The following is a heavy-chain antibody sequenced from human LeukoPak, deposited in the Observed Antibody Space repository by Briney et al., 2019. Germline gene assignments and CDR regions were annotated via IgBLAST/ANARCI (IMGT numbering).Heavy chain of an antibody. V-gene: IGHV3-23*01. J-gene: IGHJ4*02. Sequence: GGSLRLSCAASGFTFSSYAMSWVRQTPGKGLEWVSAISGSGGSTYYADSVKGRFTISRDNSKNTLYLQMNSLRAEDTAVYYCAKKRGEYYDILTGYSPFDYWGQGTLVTVSS. CDR3: AKKRGEYYDILTGYSPFDY. D-gene: IGHD3-9*01. CDR1: GFTFSSYA. CDR2: ISGSGGST.